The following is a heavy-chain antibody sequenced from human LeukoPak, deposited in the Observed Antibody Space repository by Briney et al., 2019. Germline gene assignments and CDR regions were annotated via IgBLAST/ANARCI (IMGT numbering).Heavy chain of an antibody. J-gene: IGHJ4*02. CDR2: IRTKTDGGIT. Sequence: PGGSLRLSCAASGFTFSDAWMSWVRQAPGKGLEWVGRIRTKTDGGITDYAAPVKGRFTISRDDSKNTLYLQMNSLRAEDTAVYYCVRDLYGSGTYYWGRDPTFDYWGQGTLVTVSS. V-gene: IGHV3-15*01. CDR1: GFTFSDAW. CDR3: VRDLYGSGTYYWGRDPTFDY. D-gene: IGHD3-10*01.